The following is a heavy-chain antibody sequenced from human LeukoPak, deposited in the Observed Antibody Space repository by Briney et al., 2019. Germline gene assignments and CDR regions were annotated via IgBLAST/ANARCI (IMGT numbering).Heavy chain of an antibody. V-gene: IGHV4-59*01. Sequence: SETLSLTCTVSGGSISSYYWSWIRQPPGKGLEWIGYIYYSGSTNYNPSLKSRVTISVDTSKNQFSLKLSSVTAADTAVYYCARDRRYSGFYYFDYWGQGTLVTVSS. CDR2: IYYSGST. CDR1: GGSISSYY. CDR3: ARDRRYSGFYYFDY. D-gene: IGHD5-12*01. J-gene: IGHJ4*02.